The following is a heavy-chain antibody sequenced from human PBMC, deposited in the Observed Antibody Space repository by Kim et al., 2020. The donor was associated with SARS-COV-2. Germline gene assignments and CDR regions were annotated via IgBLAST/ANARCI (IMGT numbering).Heavy chain of an antibody. Sequence: SVKVSCKASGGTFSSYAISWVRQAPGQGLEWMGGIIPIFGTANYAQKFQGRVTITADESTSTAYMELSSLRSEDTAVYYCARHQGLTRNNWFDPWGQGTLVTVSS. CDR2: IIPIFGTA. V-gene: IGHV1-69*13. CDR1: GGTFSSYA. J-gene: IGHJ5*02. D-gene: IGHD3-22*01. CDR3: ARHQGLTRNNWFDP.